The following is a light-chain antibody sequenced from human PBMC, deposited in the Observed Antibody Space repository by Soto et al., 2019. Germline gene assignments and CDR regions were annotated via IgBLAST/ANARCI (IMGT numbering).Light chain of an antibody. CDR2: EVS. Sequence: QSALTQPPSASGSPGQSVTISCTGTSSDVGGYNYVSWYQQHPGKAPKFMICEVSKRPSGVPDRFSGSKSGNTASLTVSGLQADDEADYYCSSYAGSNNPVIFGGGTKVTVL. J-gene: IGLJ2*01. CDR1: SSDVGGYNY. CDR3: SSYAGSNNPVI. V-gene: IGLV2-8*01.